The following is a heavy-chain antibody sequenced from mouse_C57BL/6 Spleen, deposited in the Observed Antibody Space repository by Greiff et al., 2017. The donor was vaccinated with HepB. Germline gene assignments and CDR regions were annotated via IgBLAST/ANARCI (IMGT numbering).Heavy chain of an antibody. J-gene: IGHJ4*01. CDR1: GYTFTSYD. V-gene: IGHV1-85*01. Sequence: VKLQESGPELVKPGASVKLSCKASGYTFTSYDINWVKQRPGQGLEWIGWIYPRDGSTTYNEKFKGKATLTVDTSSSTAYMELHSLTSEDSAVYFCARKGGYSNYGNYYAMDYWGQGTSVTVSS. D-gene: IGHD2-5*01. CDR2: IYPRDGST. CDR3: ARKGGYSNYGNYYAMDY.